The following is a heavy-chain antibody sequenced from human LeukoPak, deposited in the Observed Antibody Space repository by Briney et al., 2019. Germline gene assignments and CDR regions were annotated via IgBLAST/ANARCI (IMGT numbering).Heavy chain of an antibody. CDR2: IIPILGIA. CDR3: ARGAYYFDSRHPDVFDI. Sequence: SVKVSCKASGGTFSSYAISWVRQAPGQGLEWMGRIIPILGIANYAQKFQGRVTMTRDTSTSTVNMELSSLRSEDTAVYYCARGAYYFDSRHPDVFDIWGQGTMVTVSS. D-gene: IGHD3-22*01. CDR1: GGTFSSYA. V-gene: IGHV1-69*04. J-gene: IGHJ3*02.